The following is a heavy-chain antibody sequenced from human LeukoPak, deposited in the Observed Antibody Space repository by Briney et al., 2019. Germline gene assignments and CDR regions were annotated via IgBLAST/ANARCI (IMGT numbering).Heavy chain of an antibody. Sequence: GTSVKVSCKASGYTFTGYYMHWVRQAPGQGLEWMGWINPNSGGTNYAQKFQGRVTMTRDTSISTAYMELSRLRSDDTAVYYCASFSRFLEWLTIDYWGQGTLVTVSS. V-gene: IGHV1-2*02. CDR2: INPNSGGT. CDR3: ASFSRFLEWLTIDY. D-gene: IGHD3-3*01. J-gene: IGHJ4*02. CDR1: GYTFTGYY.